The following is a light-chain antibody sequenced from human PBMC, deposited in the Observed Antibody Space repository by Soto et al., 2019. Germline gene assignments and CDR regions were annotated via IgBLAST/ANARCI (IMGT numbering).Light chain of an antibody. CDR3: QQYNSYWA. Sequence: DIQMTQSPSTLSASVGDRVTITCRASQSISSWLAWYQQKPGKAPKLLIYKASSLESGVPSRFSGSGSGTEFTLTISSLQPEDFATYYCQQYNSYWALGQGSKLHIK. CDR1: QSISSW. V-gene: IGKV1-5*03. CDR2: KAS. J-gene: IGKJ1*01.